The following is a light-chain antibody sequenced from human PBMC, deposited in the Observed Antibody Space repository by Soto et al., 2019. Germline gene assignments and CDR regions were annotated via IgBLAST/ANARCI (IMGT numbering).Light chain of an antibody. J-gene: IGLJ1*01. Sequence: SYALTQPPSVSVAPGQTAIVTCDGNNIGSNSVHWYQQKPGRAPVLVVYADSDRPSGVPERFSGSNSGNTATLTISRVEAGDEADYYCQVWDSSADDLDVFGPGTKVTVL. V-gene: IGLV3-21*02. CDR3: QVWDSSADDLDV. CDR2: ADS. CDR1: NIGSNS.